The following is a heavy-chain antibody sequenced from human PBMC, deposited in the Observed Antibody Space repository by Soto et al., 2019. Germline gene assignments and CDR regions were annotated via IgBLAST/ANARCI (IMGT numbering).Heavy chain of an antibody. CDR2: ISYDGSNK. J-gene: IGHJ4*02. V-gene: IGHV3-30*18. CDR3: AKDGAGKQLVPHY. D-gene: IGHD6-6*01. CDR1: GFTFSSYG. Sequence: GGSLRLSCAASGFTFSSYGMHWVRQAPGKGLEWVAVISYDGSNKYYADSVKGRFTISRDNSKNTLYLQMNSLRAEDTAVYYCAKDGAGKQLVPHYWGQGTLVTVSS.